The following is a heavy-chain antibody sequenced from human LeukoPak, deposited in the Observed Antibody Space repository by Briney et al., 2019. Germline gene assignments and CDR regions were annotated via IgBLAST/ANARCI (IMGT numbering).Heavy chain of an antibody. Sequence: GGSLRLSCAASGFTVSSNYMSWVRQAPGKGLEWVSVIYSGGSTYYADSVKGRFTIPRDNSKNTLYLQMNSLRAEDTAVYYCARGPAGDYGLDDAFDIWGQGTMVTVSS. CDR3: ARGPAGDYGLDDAFDI. V-gene: IGHV3-66*01. CDR2: IYSGGST. CDR1: GFTVSSNY. D-gene: IGHD4-17*01. J-gene: IGHJ3*02.